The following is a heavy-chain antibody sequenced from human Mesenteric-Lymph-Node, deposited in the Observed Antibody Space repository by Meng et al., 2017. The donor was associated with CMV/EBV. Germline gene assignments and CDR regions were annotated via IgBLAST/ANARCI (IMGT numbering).Heavy chain of an antibody. V-gene: IGHV4-39*07. CDR3: ARGGLILELLSHYFDF. CDR2: ISYSGTS. D-gene: IGHD3-3*01. CDR1: GASISTRPYY. Sequence: SETLSLTCTVSGASISTRPYYWGWIRQPPGKGLEWIGTISYSGTSYSNSSLKSRLTISLDTSKNQFSLRLSSVTAADTALYYCARGGLILELLSHYFDFWGQGTLVTVSS. J-gene: IGHJ4*02.